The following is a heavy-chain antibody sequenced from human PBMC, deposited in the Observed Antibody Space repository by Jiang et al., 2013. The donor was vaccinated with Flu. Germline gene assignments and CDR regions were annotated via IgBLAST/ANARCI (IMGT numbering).Heavy chain of an antibody. CDR3: VREPALSRGPGISSGYYYDY. CDR2: INPNSGGA. Sequence: GAEVKKPGASVKVSCRTSGYTFTGHYMHWVRQAPGQGLEWMGWINPNSGGANYAQNFQGWVTMTRDTSISTVYMEVRRLRSDDTAVYYCVREPALSRGPGISSGYYYDYWGQGTL. V-gene: IGHV1-2*04. D-gene: IGHD3-22*01. CDR1: GYTFTGHY. J-gene: IGHJ4*02.